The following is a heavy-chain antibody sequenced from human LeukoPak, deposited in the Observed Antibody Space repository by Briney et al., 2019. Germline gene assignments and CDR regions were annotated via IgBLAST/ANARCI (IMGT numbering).Heavy chain of an antibody. V-gene: IGHV1-18*01. CDR1: GYTFTSYG. CDR3: ARGNYYDSSGYYGFDY. D-gene: IGHD3-22*01. CDR2: ISAYNGNK. Sequence: ASVKVSCKASGYTFTSYGISWVRQAPGQGLEWMGWISAYNGNKNYAQKLQGRVTMTTDTSTSTAYMELRSLRSDDTAVYYCARGNYYDSSGYYGFDYWGQGTLVTVSS. J-gene: IGHJ4*02.